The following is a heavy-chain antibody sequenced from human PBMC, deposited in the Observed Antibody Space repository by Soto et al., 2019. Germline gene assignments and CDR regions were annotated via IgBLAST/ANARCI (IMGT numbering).Heavy chain of an antibody. CDR1: GDTFSNYA. J-gene: IGHJ4*02. Sequence: SVKVSCKASGDTFSNYAISWVRQAPGQGLEWMGGIIPILGTPTYAQKFQGRVTITADKSTSTAYMELSSLRSEDTAVYYCARERSRYDRSGYYRPDYWGQGTLVTVSS. D-gene: IGHD3-22*01. CDR3: ARERSRYDRSGYYRPDY. CDR2: IIPILGTP. V-gene: IGHV1-69*10.